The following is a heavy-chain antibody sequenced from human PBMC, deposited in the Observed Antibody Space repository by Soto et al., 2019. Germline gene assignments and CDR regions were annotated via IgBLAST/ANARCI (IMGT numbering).Heavy chain of an antibody. CDR1: GGTFSSYT. J-gene: IGHJ4*02. CDR3: ARGGDGYKPFDY. CDR2: IIPILGIA. Sequence: QVQLVQSGAEVKKPGSSVKVSCKASGGTFSSYTISWVRQAPGQGLEWMGRIIPILGIANYAQKFQGRVTITADKSTSTGYMELSSLRSEDTAVYYWARGGDGYKPFDYWGQGTLVTVSS. D-gene: IGHD3-16*01. V-gene: IGHV1-69*02.